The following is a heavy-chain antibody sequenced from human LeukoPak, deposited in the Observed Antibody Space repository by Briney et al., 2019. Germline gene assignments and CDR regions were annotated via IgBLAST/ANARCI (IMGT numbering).Heavy chain of an antibody. V-gene: IGHV3-48*01. CDR2: ISSTLTSSTIPTM. Sequence: GGSLRLSCVASGFTFNIYSMNWVRQAPGKGLEWVSYISSTLTSSTIPTMYYTDSVKGRFTISRDNSKNTLYLQMNSLRAEDTAVYYCANLGDYYDSSGYYFSGYWGQGTLVTVSS. CDR3: ANLGDYYDSSGYYFSGY. CDR1: GFTFNIYS. J-gene: IGHJ4*02. D-gene: IGHD3-22*01.